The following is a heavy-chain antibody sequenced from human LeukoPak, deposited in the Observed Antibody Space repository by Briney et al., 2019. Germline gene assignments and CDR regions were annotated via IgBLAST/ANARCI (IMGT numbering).Heavy chain of an antibody. CDR3: LREMATPFRAFDP. V-gene: IGHV7-4-1*02. J-gene: IGHJ5*02. Sequence: ASVKVSCKTSGYTFTTYAMNWVRRAPGQGLEWMGWINTNTGNPTYAQGFTGRFVFSLDTSVSTAYLQISSLKAEDTAVYYCLREMATPFRAFDPWGQGTLVSVSS. CDR2: INTNTGNP. CDR1: GYTFTTYA. D-gene: IGHD5-24*01.